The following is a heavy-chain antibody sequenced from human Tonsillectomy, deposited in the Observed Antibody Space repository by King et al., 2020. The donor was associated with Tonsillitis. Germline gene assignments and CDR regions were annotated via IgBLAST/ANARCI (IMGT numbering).Heavy chain of an antibody. CDR3: ARAEQPINFDY. CDR2: ISYDGGNK. V-gene: IGHV3-30*04. CDR1: GFIFSSFA. Sequence: VQLVESGGGVVQPGRSLRLSCAASGFIFSSFAMHWVRQAPGKGLEWVAVISYDGGNKYYADSVKGRFTNSRDNSKSTLFLQMNSLRSEDTGVYYCARAEQPINFDYWGQGTLVTVSS. J-gene: IGHJ4*02. D-gene: IGHD6-13*01.